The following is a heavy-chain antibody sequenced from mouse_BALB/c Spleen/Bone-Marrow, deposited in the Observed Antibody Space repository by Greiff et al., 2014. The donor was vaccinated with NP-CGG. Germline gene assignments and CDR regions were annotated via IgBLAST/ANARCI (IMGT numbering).Heavy chain of an antibody. V-gene: IGHV1-14*01. J-gene: IGHJ2*01. CDR2: IHPYNDGT. CDR3: ARRYCNYYFDY. Sequence: HLVESGPELVKPGASVKMSCKASGYTFTSYVMHWVKQKPGQGLEWIGYIHPYNDGTKYNEKFKGKATLTSDKSSSTAYMELSSLTSEDSAVYYCARRYCNYYFDYWGQGTTLTVSS. CDR1: GYTFTSYV. D-gene: IGHD2-10*02.